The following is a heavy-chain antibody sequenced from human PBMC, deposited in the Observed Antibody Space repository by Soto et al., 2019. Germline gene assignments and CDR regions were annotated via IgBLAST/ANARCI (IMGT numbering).Heavy chain of an antibody. CDR1: GGTFSSYA. CDR2: IIPIFGTA. D-gene: IGHD4-4*01. J-gene: IGHJ6*02. Sequence: QVQLVQSGAEVKKPGSSVKVSCKASGGTFSSYAISWVRQAPGQGLEWMGGIIPIFGTANYAQKFQGRVTITADKSTSTAYMELSSLRSEDTAVYYCASGASSTYSSYYYGMDVWGQGTTVTVSS. CDR3: ASGASSTYSSYYYGMDV. V-gene: IGHV1-69*06.